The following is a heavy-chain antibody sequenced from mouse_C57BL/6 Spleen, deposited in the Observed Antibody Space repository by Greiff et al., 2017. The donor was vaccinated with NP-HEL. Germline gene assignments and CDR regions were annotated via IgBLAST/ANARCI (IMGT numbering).Heavy chain of an antibody. CDR1: GFTFSDYY. V-gene: IGHV5-16*01. J-gene: IGHJ4*01. CDR2: INYDGSST. D-gene: IGHD1-1*01. CDR3: ARVVGDAMDY. Sequence: EVQRVESEGGLVQPGSSMKLSCTASGFTFSDYYMAWVRQVPEKGLEWVANINYDGSSTYYLDSLKSRFIISRDNAKNILYLQMSSLKSEDTATYYCARVVGDAMDYWGQGTSVTVSS.